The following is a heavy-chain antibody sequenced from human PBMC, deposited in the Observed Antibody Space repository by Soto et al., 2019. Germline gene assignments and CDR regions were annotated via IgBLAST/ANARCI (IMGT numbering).Heavy chain of an antibody. CDR1: GFTFSSYW. J-gene: IGHJ4*02. CDR3: ARDQRTWIQLWSIDY. CDR2: INSDGSST. V-gene: IGHV3-74*01. Sequence: PGGSLRLSCAASGFTFSSYWMHWVRQAPGKGLVWVSRINSDGSSTSYADSVKGRFTISRDNAKNTLYLQMNSLRAEDTAVYYCARDQRTWIQLWSIDYWGQGTLVTVS. D-gene: IGHD5-18*01.